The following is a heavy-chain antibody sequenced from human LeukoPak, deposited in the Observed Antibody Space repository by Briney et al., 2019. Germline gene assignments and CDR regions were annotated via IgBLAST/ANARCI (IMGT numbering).Heavy chain of an antibody. D-gene: IGHD3-10*01. CDR1: GFTFSGSA. J-gene: IGHJ4*02. CDR2: IRSKANNYAT. Sequence: PGGSLRLSCAASGFTFSGSAMHWVRQASGKGLEWVGRIRSKANNYATAYAASVKGRFTISRDDSKNTAYLQMNSLKTEDTAVYYCTGGRFGADLNYWGQGTLVTVSS. CDR3: TGGRFGADLNY. V-gene: IGHV3-73*01.